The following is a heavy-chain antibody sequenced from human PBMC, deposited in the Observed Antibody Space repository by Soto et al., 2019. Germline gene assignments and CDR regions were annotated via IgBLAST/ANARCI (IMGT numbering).Heavy chain of an antibody. J-gene: IGHJ4*02. CDR2: IWYDGSNK. CDR3: ARDPRAEGSGSRDY. Sequence: QVQLVESGGGVVQPGRSLRLSCAASGFTFSSYGMHWVRQAPGKGLEWVAVIWYDGSNKYYADSVKGRFTISRDNSKNTLYLQMNSLRAEDTAVYYCARDPRAEGSGSRDYWGQGTLVTVSS. V-gene: IGHV3-33*01. CDR1: GFTFSSYG. D-gene: IGHD3-10*01.